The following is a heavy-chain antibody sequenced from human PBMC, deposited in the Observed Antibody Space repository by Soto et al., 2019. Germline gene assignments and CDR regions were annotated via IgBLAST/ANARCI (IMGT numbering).Heavy chain of an antibody. CDR2: IGTAGDT. J-gene: IGHJ6*02. D-gene: IGHD3-10*01. CDR3: ARVSGSSRGGMDV. CDR1: GFTFSSYD. Sequence: GGSLRLSCAASGFTFSSYDMHWVRQATGKGLEWVSAIGTAGDTYYPGSVKGRFTISRENAKNSLYLQMNSLRAEDTAVYYCARVSGSSRGGMDVWGQGTTVTVSS. V-gene: IGHV3-13*01.